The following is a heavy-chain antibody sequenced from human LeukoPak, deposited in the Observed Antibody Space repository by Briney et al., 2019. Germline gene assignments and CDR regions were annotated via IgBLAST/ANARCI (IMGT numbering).Heavy chain of an antibody. CDR3: AKEPTSYSSGWYFHH. V-gene: IGHV3-33*06. CDR1: GFTFSSYG. D-gene: IGHD6-25*01. J-gene: IGHJ1*01. Sequence: GRSLRLSCAASGFTFSSYGMHWVRQAPDKGLEWVAVIWYDGSNKYYGDSVKGRFTISRDNSKNTLYLQMNSLRAEDTVVYYCAKEPTSYSSGWYFHHWGQGTLVTVSS. CDR2: IWYDGSNK.